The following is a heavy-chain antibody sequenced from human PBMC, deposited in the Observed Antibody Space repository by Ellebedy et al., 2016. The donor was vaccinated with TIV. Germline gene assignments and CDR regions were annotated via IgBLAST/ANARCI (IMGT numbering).Heavy chain of an antibody. Sequence: MPGGSLRLSCSVSGGSVSSTRYYRAWIRQPPGKGLEYIGSVYYSWRTYYNPSLKSRVTLSADTSKNQFSLNLRTVTAADTAVYDCARIDPWQPIDDWGQGILVTVSS. CDR1: GGSVSSTRYY. V-gene: IGHV4-39*01. CDR3: ARIDPWQPIDD. CDR2: VYYSWRT. J-gene: IGHJ4*02. D-gene: IGHD2-21*01.